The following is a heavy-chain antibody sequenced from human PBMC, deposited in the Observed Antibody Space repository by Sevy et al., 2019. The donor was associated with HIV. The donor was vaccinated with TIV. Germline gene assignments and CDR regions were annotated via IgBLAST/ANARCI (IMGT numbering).Heavy chain of an antibody. CDR3: ARQVGQLRFFDWSPGYFDY. CDR2: MYYSGSP. Sequence: SETLSLTCTVSGDSISSSPYYWGWIRQAHGKGLECIGSMYYSGSPYYNPSRKSRVTISVDTSKNQFFLRLSSVTAADTAVYYCARQVGQLRFFDWSPGYFDYWVQGTLVTVSS. V-gene: IGHV4-39*01. D-gene: IGHD3-9*01. CDR1: GDSISSSPYY. J-gene: IGHJ4*02.